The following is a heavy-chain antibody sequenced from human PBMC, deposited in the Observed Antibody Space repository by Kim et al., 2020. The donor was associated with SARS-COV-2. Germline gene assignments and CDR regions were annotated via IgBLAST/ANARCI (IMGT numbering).Heavy chain of an antibody. CDR1: GFTFSSYW. CDR3: ARDRYQLLYHYYYYGMDV. CDR2: IKQDGSEK. J-gene: IGHJ6*02. V-gene: IGHV3-7*01. D-gene: IGHD2-2*02. Sequence: GGSLRLSCAASGFTFSSYWMSWVRQAPGKGLEWVANIKQDGSEKYYVDSVKGRFTISRDNAKNSLYLQMNSLRAEDTAVYYCARDRYQLLYHYYYYGMDVWGQGTTVTVSS.